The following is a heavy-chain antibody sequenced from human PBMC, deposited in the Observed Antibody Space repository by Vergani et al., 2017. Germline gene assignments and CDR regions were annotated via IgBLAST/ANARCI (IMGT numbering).Heavy chain of an antibody. V-gene: IGHV3-23*01. Sequence: EVQLLESGGRLVQPGGSLRLSCVASGFAFSRYAMSWVRQAPGKGLEWVSGLTASGSGISYAASVLGRFTISRDNSKNTLFLKMDSLRAEDTAVYYFAKSGWLQHFGAHYFDSWGQGILVTVSS. CDR1: GFAFSRYA. CDR3: AKSGWLQHFGAHYFDS. D-gene: IGHD5-24*01. J-gene: IGHJ4*02. CDR2: LTASGSGI.